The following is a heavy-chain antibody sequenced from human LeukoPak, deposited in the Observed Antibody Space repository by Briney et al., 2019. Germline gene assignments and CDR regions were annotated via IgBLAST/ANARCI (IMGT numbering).Heavy chain of an antibody. J-gene: IGHJ3*02. CDR1: GFTFDDYA. V-gene: IGHV3-9*01. CDR2: ISWNSGSI. CDR3: AKDMVSSGWYTAAFDI. D-gene: IGHD6-19*01. Sequence: QPGRSLRLSCAASGFTFDDYAMHWVRQAPGKGLEWVSGISWNSGSIGYADSVKGRFTISRDNAKNSLYLQMNSLRAEDTALYYCAKDMVSSGWYTAAFDIWGQGTMVTVSS.